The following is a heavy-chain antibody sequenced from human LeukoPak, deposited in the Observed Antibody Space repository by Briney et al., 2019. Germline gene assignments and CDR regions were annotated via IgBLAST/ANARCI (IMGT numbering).Heavy chain of an antibody. CDR2: MNPNSGNT. Sequence: ASVKVSCKASGYTFTSYDINWLRQATGQGLEWMGWMNPNSGNTGYAQKFQGRVTMTRNTSISTAYMELSSMRSEDTAVYYCARGGIAVAGEPYYFDYWGQGTLVTVSS. CDR1: GYTFTSYD. CDR3: ARGGIAVAGEPYYFDY. V-gene: IGHV1-8*01. D-gene: IGHD6-19*01. J-gene: IGHJ4*02.